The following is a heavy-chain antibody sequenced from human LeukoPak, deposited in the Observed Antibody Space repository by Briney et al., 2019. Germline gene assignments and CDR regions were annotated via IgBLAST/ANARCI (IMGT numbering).Heavy chain of an antibody. Sequence: SETLSLTCTVSGYSISSDYYWGWIRQPPGKGLEWIGSVHHSGRTYYTPSLKSRVTISVDTSKNQFSLKLNSVTAADTAVYYCARDHLANLASRLFDPWGQGSLVTVSS. CDR2: VHHSGRT. D-gene: IGHD3-3*01. V-gene: IGHV4-38-2*02. CDR3: ARDHLANLASRLFDP. J-gene: IGHJ5*02. CDR1: GYSISSDYY.